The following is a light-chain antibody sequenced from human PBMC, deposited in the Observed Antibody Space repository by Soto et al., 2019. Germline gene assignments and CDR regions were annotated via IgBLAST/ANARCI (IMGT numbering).Light chain of an antibody. CDR1: SSDVAAYNY. V-gene: IGLV2-14*03. Sequence: QSALTQPASVSGSPGQSITISCTGTSSDVAAYNYVSWYQRHPGKAPKLMMSDVSNRASGISNRFSASKSGNTASLTISGLQTEDEADYYCISYTTISTYVFGTGTKVTVL. CDR3: ISYTTISTYV. J-gene: IGLJ1*01. CDR2: DVS.